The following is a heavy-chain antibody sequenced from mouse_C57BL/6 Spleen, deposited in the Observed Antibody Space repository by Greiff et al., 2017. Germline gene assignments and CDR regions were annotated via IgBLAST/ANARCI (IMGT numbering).Heavy chain of an antibody. CDR3: ARWGNYYAMDY. J-gene: IGHJ4*01. D-gene: IGHD2-1*01. CDR2: IHPNSGST. Sequence: QVQLQQPGAELVKPGASVKLSCKASGYTFTSYWMHWVKQRPGQGLEWIGMIHPNSGSTNYNEKFKSKATLTVDKSSSTAYMQLSSLASEDSAVYYCARWGNYYAMDYWGQGTSVTVSS. CDR1: GYTFTSYW. V-gene: IGHV1-64*01.